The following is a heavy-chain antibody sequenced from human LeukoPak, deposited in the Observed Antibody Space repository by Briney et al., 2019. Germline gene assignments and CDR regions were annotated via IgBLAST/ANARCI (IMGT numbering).Heavy chain of an antibody. V-gene: IGHV3-23*01. CDR1: GFTFSSYA. D-gene: IGHD3-22*01. Sequence: GGSLRLSCAASGFTFSSYAMSWVRQAPGKGVEWVSAISGSGGSTYYADSVKGRFTISRDNSKNTLYLQMNSLRAEDTAVYYCAKDLYYYDSSGYYWGFYFDYWGQGTLVTVSS. J-gene: IGHJ4*02. CDR3: AKDLYYYDSSGYYWGFYFDY. CDR2: ISGSGGST.